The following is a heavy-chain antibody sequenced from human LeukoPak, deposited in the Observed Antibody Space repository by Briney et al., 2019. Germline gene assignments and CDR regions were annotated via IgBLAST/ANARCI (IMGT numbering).Heavy chain of an antibody. CDR3: ARDYADYVGYFFFDY. D-gene: IGHD4-17*01. V-gene: IGHV3-23*01. J-gene: IGHJ4*02. CDR1: GFTFNNYA. CDR2: ISGGGETT. Sequence: GGSLRLSCAASGFTFNNYAMNWVRQAPGKGLEWGSSISGGGETTYYADSAKARFTISRDNSQNTLYLQMNSLRAEDTAVYYCARDYADYVGYFFFDYWGQGTLVTVSS.